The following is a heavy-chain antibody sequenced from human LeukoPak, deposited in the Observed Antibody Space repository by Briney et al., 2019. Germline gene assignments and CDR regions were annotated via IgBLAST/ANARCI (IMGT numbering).Heavy chain of an antibody. J-gene: IGHJ4*02. CDR2: ISSSSSYI. CDR3: ARDKCSGGSCYSGRLVY. V-gene: IGHV3-21*01. Sequence: GGSLRLSCAASGFIFNKAWMNWVRQAPGKGLEWVSAISSSSSYIYYADSLKGRFTISRDNAKNTLYLQMNSLRAEDTAVYYCARDKCSGGSCYSGRLVYWGQGTLVTVSS. D-gene: IGHD2-15*01. CDR1: GFIFNKAW.